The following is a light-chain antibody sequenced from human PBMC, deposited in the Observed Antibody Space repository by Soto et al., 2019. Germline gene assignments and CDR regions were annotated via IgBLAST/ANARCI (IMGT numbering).Light chain of an antibody. CDR2: GAS. CDR1: QSVSSN. CDR3: QQYNNWPPIT. J-gene: IGKJ5*01. Sequence: EIVMTQSPATLSVSPGERATLSCRASQSVSSNLAWYQQKTGQAPRILIYGASTRATGIPARCSGSGSGTEFTLTISSLQSEDFAVYYCQQYNNWPPITFGQGTRLEIK. V-gene: IGKV3-15*01.